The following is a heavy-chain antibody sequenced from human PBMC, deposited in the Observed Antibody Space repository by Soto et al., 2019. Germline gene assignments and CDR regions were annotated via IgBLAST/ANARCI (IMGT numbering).Heavy chain of an antibody. V-gene: IGHV1-18*01. CDR2: ISPNSGDT. J-gene: IGHJ4*02. D-gene: IGHD6-25*01. Sequence: QVQLVQSEGEVRQPGASVKVSCKASGYTFSSYGIIWVRQAPGQGLEWMGYISPNSGDTRYATNLQGRVTMTTDTSTTTAYMELRSLTSHATAVYYCARAMWTRSGSQNFFDYWGLGAQVTVSS. CDR3: ARAMWTRSGSQNFFDY. CDR1: GYTFSSYG.